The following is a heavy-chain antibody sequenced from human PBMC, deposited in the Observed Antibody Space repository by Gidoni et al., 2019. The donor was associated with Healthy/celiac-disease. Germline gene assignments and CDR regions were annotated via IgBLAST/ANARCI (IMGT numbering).Heavy chain of an antibody. CDR2: IYPGDSDT. CDR1: FTSYW. D-gene: IGHD2-2*01. Sequence: FTSYWIGWVRQMPGKGLEWMGIIYPGDSDTRYSPSFQGQVTISAEKSISTAYLQWSSLKASDTAMYYCGGRYERGGAFDIWGQGTMVTVSS. V-gene: IGHV5-51*01. CDR3: GGRYERGGAFDI. J-gene: IGHJ3*02.